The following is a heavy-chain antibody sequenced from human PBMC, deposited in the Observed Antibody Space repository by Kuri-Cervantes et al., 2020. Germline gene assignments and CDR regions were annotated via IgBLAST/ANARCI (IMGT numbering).Heavy chain of an antibody. D-gene: IGHD3-16*02. V-gene: IGHV4-4*02. CDR1: GGSISSSNW. J-gene: IGHJ4*02. CDR3: ARETNLRFGGVIGPDY. Sequence: SETLSLTCGVSGGSISSSNWWTWVRQPPGKGLEWIGEINHSGSTNYNPSLKSRVTISVDTSKNQFSLNLSSVTGADTAVYYCARETNLRFGGVIGPDYWGQGTLVTVSS. CDR2: INHSGST.